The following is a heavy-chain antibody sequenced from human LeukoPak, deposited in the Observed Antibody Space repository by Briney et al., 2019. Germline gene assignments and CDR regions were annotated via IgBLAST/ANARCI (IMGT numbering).Heavy chain of an antibody. J-gene: IGHJ4*02. CDR2: ISAYNRNT. D-gene: IGHD2-2*01. CDR3: ARVGCSSTSCFPSGY. Sequence: ASVKVSCKASGYTFTSYGISWVRQAPGQGLEWMGWISAYNRNTNYAQKLQGRVTMTTDTSTSTAYMELRSLRSDDTAVYYCARVGCSSTSCFPSGYWGQGTLVTVSS. CDR1: GYTFTSYG. V-gene: IGHV1-18*01.